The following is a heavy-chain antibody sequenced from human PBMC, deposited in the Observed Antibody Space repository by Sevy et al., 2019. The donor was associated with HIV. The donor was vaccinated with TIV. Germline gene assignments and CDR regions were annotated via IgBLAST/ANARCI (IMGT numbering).Heavy chain of an antibody. V-gene: IGHV3-48*03. D-gene: IGHD2-15*01. CDR3: ARDVIYCSGGSCYSHYYYGMDV. CDR2: ISSSGSTI. J-gene: IGHJ6*02. Sequence: GGSLRLSCAASGFTFSSYEMNWVRQAPGKGLEWVSYISSSGSTIYYADSVKGRFTISRDNAKNSLYLQMNSLRAEDTAVYYCARDVIYCSGGSCYSHYYYGMDVWGQGTTVTVSS. CDR1: GFTFSSYE.